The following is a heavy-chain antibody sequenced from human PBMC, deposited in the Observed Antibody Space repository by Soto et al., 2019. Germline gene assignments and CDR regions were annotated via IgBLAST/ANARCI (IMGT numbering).Heavy chain of an antibody. CDR3: ARDFYDSSGLNWFDH. J-gene: IGHJ5*02. Sequence: ASVKVSCKASGYTFTTRYVHWVRQAPGQGLEWMGIINPSGGNTSYAQKFQGRVTMTSDTSTSTVYMQLSSLRSEDTAMYYCARDFYDSSGLNWFDHWGQGTLVTVS. CDR1: GYTFTTRY. V-gene: IGHV1-46*01. D-gene: IGHD3-22*01. CDR2: INPSGGNT.